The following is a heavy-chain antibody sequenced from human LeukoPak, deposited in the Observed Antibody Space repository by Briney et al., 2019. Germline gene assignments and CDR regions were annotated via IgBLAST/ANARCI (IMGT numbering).Heavy chain of an antibody. V-gene: IGHV1-2*02. CDR1: GYTFTDYY. CDR2: IYPNSGGT. J-gene: IGHJ4*02. Sequence: ASVKVSCKASGYTFTDYYLHWVRQAPGQGPEWMGWIYPNSGGTNYAQQFQGRVTMTRDTSISAAYMELSSLRSDDTAVYYCARGYLVATAFYWGPGTLVTVSS. D-gene: IGHD5-12*01. CDR3: ARGYLVATAFY.